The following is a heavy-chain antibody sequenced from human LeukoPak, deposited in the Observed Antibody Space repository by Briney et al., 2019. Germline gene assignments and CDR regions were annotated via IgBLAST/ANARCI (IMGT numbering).Heavy chain of an antibody. J-gene: IGHJ3*02. V-gene: IGHV3-74*01. CDR2: INSDGSST. CDR3: ARGLTIFGVVNDAFDI. Sequence: PGGSLRLSCAASGFTFSSYWMHWVRQAPGKRLVWVSLINSDGSSTIYADSAKGRFTISRDNAKNTLYLQMNSLRAEDTAVYYCARGLTIFGVVNDAFDIWGQGTMVTVSS. CDR1: GFTFSSYW. D-gene: IGHD3-3*01.